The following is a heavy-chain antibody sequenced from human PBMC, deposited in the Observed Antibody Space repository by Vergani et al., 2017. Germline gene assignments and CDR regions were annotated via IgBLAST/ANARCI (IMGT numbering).Heavy chain of an antibody. J-gene: IGHJ6*02. V-gene: IGHV4-61*02. CDR3: ARVMYRDEASTGYRLEGMDI. Sequence: QVQLQDSGPGLVKPSQTLSLTCTVSGGSISSGSYYWSWIRQPAGKGLEWIGRIYTSGSTNYNPSLNSRVTMSVDTSKNQFSLKLRSVTAADTAVYFCARVMYRDEASTGYRLEGMDIWGQGTTVTISS. D-gene: IGHD3-9*01. CDR2: IYTSGST. CDR1: GGSISSGSYY.